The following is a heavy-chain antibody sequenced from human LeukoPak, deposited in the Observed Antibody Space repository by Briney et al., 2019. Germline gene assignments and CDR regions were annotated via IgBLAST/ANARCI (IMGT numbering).Heavy chain of an antibody. D-gene: IGHD3-16*01. J-gene: IGHJ4*02. CDR1: GFTFSSYA. Sequence: GGSLSLSCAVSGFTFSSYAMHWVRQAPGKGLEWVTVISYDGSHKYYAASMQGRFTISRDNSKTTLYLQMNSLRAEDTAVYYCAREKGEYFDYWGQGTLVTVSS. V-gene: IGHV3-30*04. CDR2: ISYDGSHK. CDR3: AREKGEYFDY.